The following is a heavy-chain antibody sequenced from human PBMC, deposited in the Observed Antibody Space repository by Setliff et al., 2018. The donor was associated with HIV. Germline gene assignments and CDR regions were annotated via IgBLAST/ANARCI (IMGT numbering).Heavy chain of an antibody. CDR3: ARDNRVMALNYYYYYMDV. D-gene: IGHD2-21*01. CDR2: IFYSGHT. Sequence: PSETLSLTCTVSGGSITRSSYYWAWIRQPPGKGLEWIGNIFYSGHTFYNPSLRSRVTISVDTSKNQFSLKLSSVTAADTAVYYCARDNRVMALNYYYYYMDVWGKGSLVTVSS. V-gene: IGHV4-39*07. CDR1: GGSITRSSYY. J-gene: IGHJ6*03.